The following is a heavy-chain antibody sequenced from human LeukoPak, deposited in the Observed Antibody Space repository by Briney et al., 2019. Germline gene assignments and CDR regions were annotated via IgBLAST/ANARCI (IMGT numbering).Heavy chain of an antibody. CDR3: AREYSYGYPFDI. V-gene: IGHV1-2*02. D-gene: IGHD5-18*01. J-gene: IGHJ3*02. CDR2: INPNSGGT. CDR1: GYTLTGYY. Sequence: ASMKVSCKASGYTLTGYYMHWVRQAPGQGLEWMGWINPNSGGTNYAQKFQGRVTMTSDTSISTAYMELSRLRSDDTAVYYCAREYSYGYPFDIWGQGTMVTVSS.